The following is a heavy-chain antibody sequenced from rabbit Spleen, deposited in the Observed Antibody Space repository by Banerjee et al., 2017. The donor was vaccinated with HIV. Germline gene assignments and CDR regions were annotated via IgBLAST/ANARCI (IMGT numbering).Heavy chain of an antibody. CDR3: ARDNGSGDYIDVYFDL. Sequence: QEQLVESGGGLVKPEGSLTLTCKASGFSFSDRDVMCWVRQAPGKGLEWIGCIGSNSGNTYYASWAKGRFTISTSTSLNTVTLQLNSLTAADTATYFCARDNGSGDYIDVYFDLWGPGTLVT. CDR1: GFSFSDRDV. D-gene: IGHD1-1*01. CDR2: IGSNSGNT. J-gene: IGHJ4*01. V-gene: IGHV1S47*01.